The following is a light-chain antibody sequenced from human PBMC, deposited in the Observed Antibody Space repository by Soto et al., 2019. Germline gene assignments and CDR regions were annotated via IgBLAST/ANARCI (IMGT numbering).Light chain of an antibody. CDR3: QQYDNSPLYT. J-gene: IGKJ2*01. CDR2: GAS. V-gene: IGKV3-20*01. Sequence: EIVLTQSPGTLSLSPGERATLSCRASQSVTSNYLAWYQQKPGQAPRLLIYGASNRATGIPDRFSGSGSGTYFTLTISRLEPEDFAVYYCQQYDNSPLYTFGQGTKLEIK. CDR1: QSVTSNY.